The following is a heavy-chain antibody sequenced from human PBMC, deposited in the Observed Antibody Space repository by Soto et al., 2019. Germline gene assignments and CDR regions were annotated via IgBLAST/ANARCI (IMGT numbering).Heavy chain of an antibody. CDR3: ARYQRIVAAGHYYFDD. V-gene: IGHV3-7*01. Sequence: EVQLEESGGGLVQPGGSLRLSCEVSGFTFSIYFMGWVRQAPGKGLEWVANIKQDGSEKYYVDSVKGRFTISRDNARNSLYLQMNSLRAEDTAIYYCARYQRIVAAGHYYFDDWGQGTRVTVSS. J-gene: IGHJ4*01. D-gene: IGHD1-26*01. CDR2: IKQDGSEK. CDR1: GFTFSIYF.